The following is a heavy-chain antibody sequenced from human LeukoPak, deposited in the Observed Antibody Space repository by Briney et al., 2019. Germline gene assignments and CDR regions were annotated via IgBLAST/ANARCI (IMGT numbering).Heavy chain of an antibody. D-gene: IGHD6-13*01. J-gene: IGHJ4*02. CDR3: AREAAGSTVDY. CDR1: GYTFTVYY. V-gene: IGHV1-2*02. Sequence: ASVRVSCKASGYTFTVYYMHWVRQAPGQGLEWMGWINPNSGGTNYAQKFQGRVTMTRDTSISTAYMELSRLRSDDTAVYYCAREAAGSTVDYWGQGTLVTVSS. CDR2: INPNSGGT.